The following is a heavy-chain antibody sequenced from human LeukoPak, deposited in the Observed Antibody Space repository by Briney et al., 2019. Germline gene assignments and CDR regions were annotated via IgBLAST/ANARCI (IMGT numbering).Heavy chain of an antibody. V-gene: IGHV3-30*03. CDR2: ISYDGSNK. CDR3: ATSGSYYDFDY. CDR1: GFTFSSYG. J-gene: IGHJ4*02. D-gene: IGHD1-26*01. Sequence: GGSLRLSCAASGFTFSSYGMHWVRQAPGKGLEWVAVISYDGSNKYYADPVKGRFTISRDNSKNTLYLQMNSLRAEDTAVYYCATSGSYYDFDYWGQGTLVTVSS.